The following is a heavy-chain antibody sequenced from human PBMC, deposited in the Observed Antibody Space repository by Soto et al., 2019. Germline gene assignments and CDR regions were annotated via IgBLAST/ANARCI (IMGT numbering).Heavy chain of an antibody. V-gene: IGHV4-34*01. D-gene: IGHD2-2*03. J-gene: IGHJ5*02. CDR2: INHSGST. CDR3: ERGRLVSVARRKRQTWFDP. Sequence: SETLSLTCAVYGGSFSGYYWSWIRQPPGKGLEWIGEINHSGSTNYNPSLKSRVTISVDTSKNQFSLKLSSVTAADTAVYYCERGRLVSVARRKRQTWFDPWGEVTLVTVSS. CDR1: GGSFSGYY.